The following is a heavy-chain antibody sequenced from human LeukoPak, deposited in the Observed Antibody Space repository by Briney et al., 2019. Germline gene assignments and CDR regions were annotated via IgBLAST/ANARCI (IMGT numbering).Heavy chain of an antibody. J-gene: IGHJ5*02. CDR2: IYYSGST. V-gene: IGHV4-61*08. CDR3: ARDRVQLGFDP. CDR1: GGSISSGGYY. Sequence: SQTLSLTCTVSGGSISSGGYYWSWIRQPPGKGLEWIGYIYYSGSTNYNPSLKSRVTISVDTSKNQFSLKLSSVTAADTAVYYCARDRVQLGFDPWGQGILVTVSS. D-gene: IGHD1-1*01.